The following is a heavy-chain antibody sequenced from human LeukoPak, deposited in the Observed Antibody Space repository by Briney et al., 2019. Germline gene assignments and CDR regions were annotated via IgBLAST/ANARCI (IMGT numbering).Heavy chain of an antibody. CDR3: ASLQSSQGAFDI. V-gene: IGHV4-39*01. J-gene: IGHJ3*02. CDR1: GGSISSSSYY. CDR2: IYYSGST. Sequence: SGTLSLTCTVSGGSISSSSYYWAWIRQPPGKGLEWIGSIYYSGSTYYNPSLKSRVTISVDTSKNQFSLKLSSVAATDTAVYYCASLQSSQGAFDIWGQGTMVTVSS.